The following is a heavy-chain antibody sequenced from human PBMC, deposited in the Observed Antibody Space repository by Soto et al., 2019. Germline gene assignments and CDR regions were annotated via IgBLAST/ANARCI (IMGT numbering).Heavy chain of an antibody. J-gene: IGHJ4*02. Sequence: QVQLQASGPGLVKPSQTLSLTCTVSGGSISSGDYYWSCIRQPPGKGLEWIGYIYYSGSTYYNPSLKSRITISVDTSKNQFSLKLSSVTAADTAVYYCARVNLLLSYFDYWGQGTLVTVSS. D-gene: IGHD1-26*01. CDR3: ARVNLLLSYFDY. V-gene: IGHV4-30-4*01. CDR1: GGSISSGDYY. CDR2: IYYSGST.